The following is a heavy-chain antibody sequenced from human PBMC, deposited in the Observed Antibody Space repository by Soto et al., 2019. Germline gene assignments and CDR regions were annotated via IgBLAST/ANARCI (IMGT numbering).Heavy chain of an antibody. D-gene: IGHD3-10*01. CDR1: GGTFSSYA. V-gene: IGHV1-69*06. CDR3: ASITMVRGVILEGWFDP. Sequence: SVKVSCKASGGTFSSYAISWVRQAPGQGLEWMGGIIPIFGTANYAQKFQGRVTITADKSTSTAYMELSSLRSEDTAVYYCASITMVRGVILEGWFDPWGQGTLVTVS. J-gene: IGHJ5*02. CDR2: IIPIFGTA.